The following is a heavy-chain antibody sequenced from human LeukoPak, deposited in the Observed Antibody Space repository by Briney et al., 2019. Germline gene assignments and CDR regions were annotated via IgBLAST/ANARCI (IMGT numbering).Heavy chain of an antibody. D-gene: IGHD3-22*01. V-gene: IGHV3-48*03. CDR1: GFTFSNYE. CDR3: ARQAMMTRPFDY. Sequence: GGSLRLSCAASGFTFSNYEINWVRQAPGKGLEWVSYISSSGVSIYYADSVKGRFTISRDNAKNSLFLQMNSLRAEDTAVYYCARQAMMTRPFDYWGQGTLVTVSS. CDR2: ISSSGVSI. J-gene: IGHJ4*02.